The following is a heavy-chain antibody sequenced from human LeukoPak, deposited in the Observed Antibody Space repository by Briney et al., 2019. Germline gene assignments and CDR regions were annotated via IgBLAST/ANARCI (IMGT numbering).Heavy chain of an antibody. V-gene: IGHV4-38-2*01. CDR2: IYHSGST. CDR1: GSSISSGYY. CDR3: ARHGLRGFYDAFYI. J-gene: IGHJ3*02. D-gene: IGHD4-17*01. Sequence: PSETMSLTCAVSGSSISSGYYWGWIRQPPGKGLEWIGSIYHSGSTYYNPSLKSRVTISVDTSKNQFSLKLSSVTAADTAVDYCARHGLRGFYDAFYIWGQGKMVTVSS.